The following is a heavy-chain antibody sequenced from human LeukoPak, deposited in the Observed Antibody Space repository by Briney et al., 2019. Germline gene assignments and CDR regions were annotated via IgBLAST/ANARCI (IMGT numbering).Heavy chain of an antibody. V-gene: IGHV3-23*01. J-gene: IGHJ4*02. CDR3: AKVRIVVVTASYFDY. CDR1: GFTFSSYG. CDR2: ISGSGGST. Sequence: GGTLRLSCAASGFTFSSYGMSWVRQAPGKGLEWVSAISGSGGSTYYADSVKGRFTISRDNSKNTLYLQMNSLRAEDTAVYYCAKVRIVVVTASYFDYWGQGTLVTVSS. D-gene: IGHD2-21*02.